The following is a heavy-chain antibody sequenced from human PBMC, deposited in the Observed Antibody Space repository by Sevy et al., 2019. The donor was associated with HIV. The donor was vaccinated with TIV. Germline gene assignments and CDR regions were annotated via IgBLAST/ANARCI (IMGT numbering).Heavy chain of an antibody. D-gene: IGHD2-2*01. CDR1: GFTFSSYG. V-gene: IGHV3-30*02. Sequence: GGSLRLSCAASGFTFSSYGMHWVRQAPGKGLEWVAFIRYDGSNKYYADSVKGRFTISRDNSKNTLYLQMNSLRAEDTAVYYCAKTRTAVVVPAAMLYGMDVWGQWTTVTVSS. CDR3: AKTRTAVVVPAAMLYGMDV. J-gene: IGHJ6*02. CDR2: IRYDGSNK.